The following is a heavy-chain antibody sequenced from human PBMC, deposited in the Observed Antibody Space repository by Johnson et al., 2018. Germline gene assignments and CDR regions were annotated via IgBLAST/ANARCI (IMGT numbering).Heavy chain of an antibody. V-gene: IGHV3-66*02. J-gene: IGHJ3*02. D-gene: IGHD4-17*01. CDR3: ARTTRGAFDI. CDR2: IYSAGST. Sequence: VQLVESGGGLVQPGGSLRLSCAASGFSVSGDYMNWVRQAPGKGLEWVSVIYSAGSTHYADSVRGRFTVSRDISKNTLYLQMRRRSAEDTAVYFCARTTRGAFDIWGQGTMVTVSS. CDR1: GFSVSGDY.